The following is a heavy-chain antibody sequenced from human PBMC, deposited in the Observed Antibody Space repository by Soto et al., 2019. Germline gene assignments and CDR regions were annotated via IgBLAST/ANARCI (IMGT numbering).Heavy chain of an antibody. J-gene: IGHJ6*02. Sequence: QVQLVESGGAVVHPGRSLRLSCAASGFTFSSFALHWVRQTSGKGLEWVAVISYDGNNKYYADSVKGRFTISKDNYKNTVYMEMNDLRDEDTAVYYCARGRSDGMDVWGQGTTVTVSS. V-gene: IGHV3-30*04. CDR3: ARGRSDGMDV. CDR1: GFTFSSFA. CDR2: ISYDGNNK. D-gene: IGHD6-6*01.